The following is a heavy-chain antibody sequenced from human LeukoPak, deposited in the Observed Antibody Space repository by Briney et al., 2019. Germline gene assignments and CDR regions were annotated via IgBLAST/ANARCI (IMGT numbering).Heavy chain of an antibody. V-gene: IGHV2-5*01. CDR2: IYWNDEK. Sequence: SGPTLVNPTQTLTLTCTLSGLSLSTSGVGVGWIRQPPGKALEWLALIYWNDEKRYSPSLKSRLSITKDTSKIQVVLAMTNMDPVDTATYYCAHTQYYFDSGGVDDGFDIRGQGTLVTVSS. J-gene: IGHJ3*02. CDR1: GLSLSTSGVG. CDR3: AHTQYYFDSGGVDDGFDI. D-gene: IGHD3-22*01.